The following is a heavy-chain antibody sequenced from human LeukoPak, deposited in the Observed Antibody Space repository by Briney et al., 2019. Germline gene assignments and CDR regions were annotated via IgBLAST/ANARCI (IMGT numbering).Heavy chain of an antibody. V-gene: IGHV1-69*13. Sequence: GASVKVSCKASGGTFSSYAISWVRQGPGQGLEWMGGIIPIFGTANYAQKFQGRVTITADESTSTAYMELSSLRSEDTAVYYCARGLYYYYGMDVWGQGTTVTVSS. CDR2: IIPIFGTA. J-gene: IGHJ6*02. CDR3: ARGLYYYYGMDV. CDR1: GGTFSSYA.